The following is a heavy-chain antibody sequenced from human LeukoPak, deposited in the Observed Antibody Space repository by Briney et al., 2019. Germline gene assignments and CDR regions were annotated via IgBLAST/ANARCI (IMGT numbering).Heavy chain of an antibody. Sequence: GGSLRLSCAASGFTFTTYWMHWVRQAPGKGLVWVSHINSDGSITSYADSVKGRFTISRDNAKNTLYLQMNSLRAEDTAVYYCARDDSRYHDFWSGYYYSDTHYYGMDVWGQGTTVTVSS. J-gene: IGHJ6*02. CDR3: ARDDSRYHDFWSGYYYSDTHYYGMDV. D-gene: IGHD3-3*01. CDR1: GFTFTTYW. CDR2: INSDGSIT. V-gene: IGHV3-74*01.